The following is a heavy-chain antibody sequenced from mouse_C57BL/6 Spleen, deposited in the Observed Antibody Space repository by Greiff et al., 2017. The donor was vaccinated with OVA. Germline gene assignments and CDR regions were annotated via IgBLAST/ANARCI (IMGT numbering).Heavy chain of an antibody. V-gene: IGHV1-7*01. Sequence: QVQLKQSGAELAKPGASVKLSCKASGYTFTSYWMHWVKQRPGQGLEWIGYINPSSGYTKYNQKFKDKATLTADKSSSTAYMQLSSLTYEDSAVYYCAIDTTVVAPYFDDWGQGTTLTVSS. J-gene: IGHJ2*01. CDR2: INPSSGYT. D-gene: IGHD1-1*01. CDR3: AIDTTVVAPYFDD. CDR1: GYTFTSYW.